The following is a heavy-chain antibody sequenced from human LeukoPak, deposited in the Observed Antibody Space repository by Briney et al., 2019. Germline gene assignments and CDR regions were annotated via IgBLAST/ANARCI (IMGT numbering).Heavy chain of an antibody. CDR1: GGTFSSYA. J-gene: IGHJ6*04. Sequence: ASVNVSCKASGGTFSSYAISWVRQAPGPGLDWMGGIIPIFGTANHAQQFQGRVTLTADESTSTVYLELSRLRSEDTGVYYCARDHVVVVPAASGPVGMDVWGKGTTVTVSS. V-gene: IGHV1-69*13. D-gene: IGHD2-2*01. CDR2: IIPIFGTA. CDR3: ARDHVVVVPAASGPVGMDV.